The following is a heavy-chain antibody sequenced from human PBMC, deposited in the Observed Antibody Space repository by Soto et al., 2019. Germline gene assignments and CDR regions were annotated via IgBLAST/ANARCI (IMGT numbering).Heavy chain of an antibody. J-gene: IGHJ4*02. CDR1: AYTFTSYD. V-gene: IGHV1-8*01. Sequence: ASVKVSCKAAAYTFTSYDINWVRQATGQDFEWMGWMNPNNGNTAYAQKFQGRVTMTRDTSKSTAFIELSSLTSEDTAVYYCARGPRNWGVDYWGQGTQVTVSS. D-gene: IGHD7-27*01. CDR2: MNPNNGNT. CDR3: ARGPRNWGVDY.